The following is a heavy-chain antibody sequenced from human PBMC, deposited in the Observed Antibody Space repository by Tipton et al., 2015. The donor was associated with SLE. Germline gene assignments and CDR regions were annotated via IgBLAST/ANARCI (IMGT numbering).Heavy chain of an antibody. CDR1: GFTFSSYE. CDR2: IYGSGSPI. V-gene: IGHV3-48*03. J-gene: IGHJ4*02. Sequence: GSLRLSCAASGFTFSSYEMNWVRQAPGKGLEWVSYIYGSGSPIHYADSVKGRFTISRDNAKNSLYLQMNSLRVEDTAVYYCARDSGNYSIDYWGQGTLVTVSS. D-gene: IGHD1-26*01. CDR3: ARDSGNYSIDY.